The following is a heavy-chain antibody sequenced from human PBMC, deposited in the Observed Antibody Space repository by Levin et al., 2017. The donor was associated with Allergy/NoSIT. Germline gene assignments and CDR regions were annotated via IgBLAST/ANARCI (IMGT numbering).Heavy chain of an antibody. J-gene: IGHJ6*02. CDR1: GGSISSYF. CDR2: IYNRGST. D-gene: IGHD3-9*01. Sequence: SETLSLTCTVSGGSISSYFWSWIRQPPGKGLEWIGYIYNRGSTTYNPSLMSRVTISVDTSKNQFSLRLTSVTAADTAVYYCARGIFSGGSSYYGLDVWGQGTTVTVSS. V-gene: IGHV4-59*01. CDR3: ARGIFSGGSSYYGLDV.